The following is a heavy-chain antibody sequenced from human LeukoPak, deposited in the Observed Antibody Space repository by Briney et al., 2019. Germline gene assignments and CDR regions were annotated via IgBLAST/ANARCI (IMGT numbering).Heavy chain of an antibody. J-gene: IGHJ4*02. CDR3: ARDDDYGDYVGYFDY. Sequence: PGRSLRLSCAASGFTFSSYGMHWVRQAPGKGLEWVAVISYDGSNKYYADSVKGRFTISRDNSKNTLYLQMNSLRAEDTAVYYCARDDDYGDYVGYFDYWGQGTLVTVSS. CDR1: GFTFSSYG. D-gene: IGHD4-17*01. V-gene: IGHV3-30*03. CDR2: ISYDGSNK.